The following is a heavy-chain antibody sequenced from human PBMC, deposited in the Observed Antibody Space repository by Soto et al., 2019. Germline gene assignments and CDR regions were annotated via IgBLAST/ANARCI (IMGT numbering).Heavy chain of an antibody. V-gene: IGHV3-64D*06. Sequence: GESLRLSYSASGFTFSSYAMHWVRQAPGKGLEYVSAISSNGGSTYYADSVKGRFTISRGNSKNTRYLQMSRLRAEDTAVYYCVRPPSTIFGVVIPVYYGLDVWGQGTTVTVS. D-gene: IGHD3-3*01. CDR3: VRPPSTIFGVVIPVYYGLDV. J-gene: IGHJ6*02. CDR2: ISSNGGST. CDR1: GFTFSSYA.